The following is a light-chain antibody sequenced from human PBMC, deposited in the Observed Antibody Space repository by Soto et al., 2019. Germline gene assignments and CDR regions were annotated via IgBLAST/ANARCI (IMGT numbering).Light chain of an antibody. V-gene: IGLV2-14*01. Sequence: QSALTQPASVSGSPGQSITISCTGTSRDVGGYNYVSWYQQYPGKAPKLMIYDVSNRPSGVSNRFSGSKSGNTASLTISGLQAEDESDYYCSSYTGSSTYVFGTGTKLTVL. CDR3: SSYTGSSTYV. CDR1: SRDVGGYNY. J-gene: IGLJ1*01. CDR2: DVS.